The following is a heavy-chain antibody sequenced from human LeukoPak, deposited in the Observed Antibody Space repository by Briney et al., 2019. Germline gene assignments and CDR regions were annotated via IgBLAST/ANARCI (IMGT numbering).Heavy chain of an antibody. D-gene: IGHD6-13*01. CDR1: GYTFTTYY. J-gene: IGHJ4*02. Sequence: ASVKVSCKASGYTFTTYYMHWVRQAPGQGLEWVGIINPRGGSTTYAQKFQGRVTMTRDTSTSTVYMELSSLRSEDTAVYYCARSGYRSNFDYWGQGTLVTVSS. V-gene: IGHV1-46*01. CDR3: ARSGYRSNFDY. CDR2: INPRGGST.